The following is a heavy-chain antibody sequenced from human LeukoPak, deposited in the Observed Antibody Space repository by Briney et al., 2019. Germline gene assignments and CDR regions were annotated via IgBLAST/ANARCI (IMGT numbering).Heavy chain of an antibody. CDR2: IYYSGST. Sequence: SETLSLTCTVSGGSISSYYWSWIRQPPGKGLERIGYIYYSGSTNYNPSLKSRVTISVDTSKNQFSLKLSSVTAADTAVYYCARQSFYCSSTSCYGAFDYWGQGTLVTVSS. CDR3: ARQSFYCSSTSCYGAFDY. D-gene: IGHD2-2*01. V-gene: IGHV4-59*08. CDR1: GGSISSYY. J-gene: IGHJ4*02.